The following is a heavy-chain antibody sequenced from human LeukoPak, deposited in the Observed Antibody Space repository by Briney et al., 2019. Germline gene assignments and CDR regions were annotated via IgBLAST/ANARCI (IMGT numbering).Heavy chain of an antibody. D-gene: IGHD3-9*01. CDR2: VRSKADGGAT. CDR1: GFTFSSYA. V-gene: IGHV3-15*01. Sequence: GGSLRLSCAASGFTFSSYAMSWVRQAPGKGLEWVGRVRSKADGGATDYAAPVKGRFTIWRDDSRNTLYLQMSSLRTEDTAVYYCTRRQKAPGYNDYRTGFDYWGQGTLVTVSS. CDR3: TRRQKAPGYNDYRTGFDY. J-gene: IGHJ4*02.